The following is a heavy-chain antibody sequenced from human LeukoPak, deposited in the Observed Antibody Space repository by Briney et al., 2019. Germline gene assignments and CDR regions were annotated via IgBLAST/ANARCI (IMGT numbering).Heavy chain of an antibody. D-gene: IGHD6-6*01. J-gene: IGHJ4*02. Sequence: GGSLRLSCAASGFTFSSYGMHWVRHAPGKGLEWVAVIWYDGSNKYYADSVKGRFTISRDNSKNTLYLQMNSLRAEDTAVYYCASAGASARSRRIDYWGQGTLVTVSS. CDR3: ASAGASARSRRIDY. CDR1: GFTFSSYG. CDR2: IWYDGSNK. V-gene: IGHV3-33*01.